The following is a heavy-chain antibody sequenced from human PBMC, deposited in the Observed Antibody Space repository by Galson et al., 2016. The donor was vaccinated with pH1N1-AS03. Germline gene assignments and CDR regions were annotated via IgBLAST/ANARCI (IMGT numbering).Heavy chain of an antibody. D-gene: IGHD3-22*01. CDR3: AKKFYYASSGHHLDVADV. CDR2: ISGSGGST. CDR1: GFTFSNYA. V-gene: IGHV3-23*01. Sequence: SLRLSCAASGFTFSNYAMTWVRQAPGKGLEWVSSISGSGGSTNSADSVSDRFSISRDNSKNTLVLQMNRLRADDTAVYYCAKKFYYASSGHHLDVADVWGQGTAVTVSS. J-gene: IGHJ3*01.